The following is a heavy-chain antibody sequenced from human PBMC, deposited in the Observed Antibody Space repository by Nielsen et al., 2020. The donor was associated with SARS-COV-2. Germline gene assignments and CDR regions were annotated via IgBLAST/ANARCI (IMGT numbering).Heavy chain of an antibody. J-gene: IGHJ4*02. CDR2: MNPKSGNA. CDR3: ARDRDTVRVRTNWNDYGY. CDR1: GYSFTTFD. V-gene: IGHV1-8*01. Sequence: ASVKVSCKASGYSFTTFDINWVRQAPGQGLEWLGWMNPKSGNAGYAQKFLGRVTMTRDTSTDTVYLELRSLTSDDTAIYYCARDRDTVRVRTNWNDYGYWGQGTLVIVSS. D-gene: IGHD1-1*01.